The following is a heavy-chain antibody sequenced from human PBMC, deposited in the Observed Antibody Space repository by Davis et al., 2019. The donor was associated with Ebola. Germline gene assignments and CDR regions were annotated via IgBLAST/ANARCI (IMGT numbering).Heavy chain of an antibody. J-gene: IGHJ4*02. CDR3: ARDQSLEVVIPNPFDY. Sequence: GESLKISCAASGFTFSSYGMHWVRQAPGKGLEWVSSISSSSSYIYYADSVKGRFTISRDNAKNSLYLQMNSLRAEDTAVYYCARDQSLEVVIPNPFDYWGQGTLVTVSS. CDR2: ISSSSSYI. D-gene: IGHD3-22*01. CDR1: GFTFSSYG. V-gene: IGHV3-21*01.